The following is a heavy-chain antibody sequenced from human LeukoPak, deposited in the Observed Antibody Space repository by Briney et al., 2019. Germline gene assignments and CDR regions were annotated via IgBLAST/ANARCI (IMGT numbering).Heavy chain of an antibody. CDR2: INPRDGET. D-gene: IGHD3-10*01. CDR3: VRVRGDGNYYYMDV. Sequence: ASVKVSCKASGYNFAGYYIHWVRQAPGQGLEWMGRINPRDGETNFAQKFQGRITMTRDTSISTAYMELSGLRSDDTAVYYCVRVRGDGNYYYMDVWGKGTTVTVSS. J-gene: IGHJ6*03. CDR1: GYNFAGYY. V-gene: IGHV1-2*06.